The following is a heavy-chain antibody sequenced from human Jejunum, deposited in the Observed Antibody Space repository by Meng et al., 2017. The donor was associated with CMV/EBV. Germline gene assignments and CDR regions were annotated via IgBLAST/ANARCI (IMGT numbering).Heavy chain of an antibody. V-gene: IGHV1-18*01. CDR1: GYTFARYG. CDR2: FVNNVDT. Sequence: VYLLKAGAEVKKPGASVRVACAASGYTFARYGISWLRQAPGQGLEWMGWFVNNVDTYSAQKFQGRVTLTTDTHTSTAFMELRSLRSDDTAVYYCARGTPGRSYSDYWGQGTLVTVSS. D-gene: IGHD3-10*01. J-gene: IGHJ4*02. CDR3: ARGTPGRSYSDY.